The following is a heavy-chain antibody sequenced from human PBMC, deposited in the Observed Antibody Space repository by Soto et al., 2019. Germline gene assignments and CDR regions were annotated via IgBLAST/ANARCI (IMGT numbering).Heavy chain of an antibody. CDR2: LSSSSTFI. D-gene: IGHD6-19*01. CDR3: ARDGLTVAGTPSGIDV. V-gene: IGHV3-21*01. CDR1: GFTFSNYN. Sequence: EVPLVESGGGLVKPGGSLRLSCAASGFTFSNYNMNWFRQAPGKGLEWVSSLSSSSTFIYYAASVKGRFTITRDNAKNSLYLQMNSLRAEDTAVYYCARDGLTVAGTPSGIDVWGQGTTVTVSS. J-gene: IGHJ6*02.